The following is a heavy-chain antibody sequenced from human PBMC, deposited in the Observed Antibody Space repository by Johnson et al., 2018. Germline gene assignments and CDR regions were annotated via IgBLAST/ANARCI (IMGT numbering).Heavy chain of an antibody. J-gene: IGHJ6*02. CDR2: IIPIFGTA. Sequence: QVQLVQSGAEVKKPGSSVKVSCKASGGTFSSYAISWVRQAPGQGLEWMGGIIPIFGTANYAQKFQGRVTIPADESTSTAYMELSSRGSEDTAVYYWARGEPKYCSGGSCYSNAYYYYGMDVWGQGTTVTVSS. V-gene: IGHV1-69*12. D-gene: IGHD2-15*01. CDR1: GGTFSSYA. CDR3: ARGEPKYCSGGSCYSNAYYYYGMDV.